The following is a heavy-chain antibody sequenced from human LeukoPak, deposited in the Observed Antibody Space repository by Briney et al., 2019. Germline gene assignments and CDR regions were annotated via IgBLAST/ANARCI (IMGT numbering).Heavy chain of an antibody. Sequence: SETLSLTCTVSGGSISSYYWSWIRQPPGKGLEWIGYIYYSGSTNYNPSLKSRVTISVDTSKNQFSLKLSSVTAADTAVYYCAGSSGWYIWFDPWGQGTLVTVSS. CDR2: IYYSGST. J-gene: IGHJ5*02. CDR3: AGSSGWYIWFDP. CDR1: GGSISSYY. D-gene: IGHD6-19*01. V-gene: IGHV4-59*01.